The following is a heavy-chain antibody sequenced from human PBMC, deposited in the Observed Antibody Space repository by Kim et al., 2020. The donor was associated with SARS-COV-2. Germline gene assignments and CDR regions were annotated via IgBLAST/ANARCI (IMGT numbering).Heavy chain of an antibody. CDR3: AKSLGYDIIYGMDV. D-gene: IGHD3-9*01. V-gene: IGHV3-9*01. Sequence: GGSLRLSCAASGFTFDDYAMHWVRQAPGKGLEWVSGISWNSGSIGYADSVKGRFTISRDNAKNSLYLQMNSLRAEDTALYYCAKSLGYDIIYGMDVWGQGTTVTVSS. J-gene: IGHJ6*02. CDR2: ISWNSGSI. CDR1: GFTFDDYA.